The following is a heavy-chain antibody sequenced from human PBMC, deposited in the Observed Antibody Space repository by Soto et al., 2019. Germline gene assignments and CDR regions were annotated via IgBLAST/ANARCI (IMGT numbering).Heavy chain of an antibody. CDR2: TYYKSKWYY. Sequence: PSQTHSLTCDISGDSDSSNSAGWNWIRQTPSRGLEWLGRTYYKSKWYYTYAASVKSRITVSPDTSKNQFSLQLTSVTPEDTAVYYCARGSWDDVSGHYYMDVWDKGTTVTVSS. CDR3: ARGSWDDVSGHYYMDV. V-gene: IGHV6-1*01. D-gene: IGHD1-1*01. CDR1: GDSDSSNSAG. J-gene: IGHJ6*03.